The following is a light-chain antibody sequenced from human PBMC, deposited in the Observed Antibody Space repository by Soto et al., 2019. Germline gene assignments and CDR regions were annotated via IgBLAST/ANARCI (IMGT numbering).Light chain of an antibody. CDR1: QSISSW. CDR2: KAS. CDR3: QQYSNDPWT. Sequence: DIQMTQSPSTLSASVGDRVTITCRASQSISSWLAWYRHKPGKAPTLLIYKASTLESGVPSRFSGSGSGTEFTLTISSLQPDDFATYYCQQYSNDPWTFGLGTKVEIK. J-gene: IGKJ1*01. V-gene: IGKV1-5*03.